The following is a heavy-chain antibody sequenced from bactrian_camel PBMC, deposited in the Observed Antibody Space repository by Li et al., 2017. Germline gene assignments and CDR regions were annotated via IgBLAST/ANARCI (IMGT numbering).Heavy chain of an antibody. CDR1: GFSFSYYG. V-gene: IGHV3S40*01. D-gene: IGHD6*01. J-gene: IGHJ6*01. CDR3: AARQSYGRSCANLALAFPS. CDR2: IWSGGGST. Sequence: VQLVESGGGLVQPGGSLRLSCAASGFSFSYYGMSWVRQAPGKEREGVASIWSGGGSTYYADSVKGRFTISRDSAMNTADLHMNSVKPEDTAMYYCAARQSYGRSCANLALAFPSWGRGTQVTVS.